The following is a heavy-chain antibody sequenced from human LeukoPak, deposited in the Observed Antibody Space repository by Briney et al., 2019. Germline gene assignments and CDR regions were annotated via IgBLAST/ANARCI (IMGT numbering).Heavy chain of an antibody. V-gene: IGHV3-48*04. Sequence: GGSLRLSCAASGFMFNSYSMNWVRQALGKGLEWISYISTSSTTVHYADAVKGRFTISRDDAKNLLFLQMNSLRVEDTAVYYCARDSGAKGDYWGQGTLVTVSS. CDR1: GFMFNSYS. D-gene: IGHD1-1*01. CDR2: ISTSSTTV. J-gene: IGHJ4*02. CDR3: ARDSGAKGDY.